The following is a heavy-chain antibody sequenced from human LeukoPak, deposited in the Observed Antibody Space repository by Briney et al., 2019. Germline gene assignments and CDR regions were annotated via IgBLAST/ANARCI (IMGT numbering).Heavy chain of an antibody. D-gene: IGHD6-19*01. J-gene: IGHJ4*02. CDR3: ARERSGGSGWPFDY. CDR1: GGSISSGGYY. V-gene: IGHV4-31*03. CDR2: IYYSGST. Sequence: PSETLSLTCTVSGGSISSGGYYWGWIRQHPGKGLEWIGYIYYSGSTYYNPSLKSRVTISVDTSKNQFSLKLSSVTAADTAVYYCARERSGGSGWPFDYWGQGTLVTVSS.